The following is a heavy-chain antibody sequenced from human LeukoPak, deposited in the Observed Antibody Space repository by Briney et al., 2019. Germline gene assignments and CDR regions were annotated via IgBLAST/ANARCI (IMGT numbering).Heavy chain of an antibody. D-gene: IGHD6-19*01. CDR2: FSGSRGST. J-gene: IGHJ4*02. V-gene: IGHV3-23*01. CDR1: GFTFDSYA. CDR3: AKAPGGWYGWYFDY. Sequence: GGPLRLSCAASGFTFDSYAMNWVRQAPGKGLEWVSSFSGSRGSTYYADSVKGRFTISRDNSKNTLYLQMNSLRAEDTAIYYCAKAPGGWYGWYFDYWGQGTLVTVSS.